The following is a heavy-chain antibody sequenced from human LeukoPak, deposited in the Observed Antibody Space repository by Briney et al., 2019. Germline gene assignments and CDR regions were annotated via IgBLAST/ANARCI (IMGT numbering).Heavy chain of an antibody. CDR3: ATTERYSSGWYFDY. J-gene: IGHJ4*02. V-gene: IGHV4-30-2*01. D-gene: IGHD6-19*01. CDR1: GGSISSGGYS. CDR2: IYHSGST. Sequence: SETLSLTCTVSGGSISSGGYSWSWIRQPPGKGLEWIGYIYHSGSTYYNPSLKSRVTISVDRSKNQFSLKLSSVTAADTAVYYCATTERYSSGWYFDYWGQGTLVTVSS.